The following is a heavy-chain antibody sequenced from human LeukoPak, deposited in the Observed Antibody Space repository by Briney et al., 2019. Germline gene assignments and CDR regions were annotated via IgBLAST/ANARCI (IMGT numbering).Heavy chain of an antibody. D-gene: IGHD7-27*01. Sequence: GGSLRLSCAASGFSFSSFFLNWVRLAPGRELEWVACISQDESETFYMDSVRGRFTISRDNTKKSLYLQMNSLRAEDTAVYFCVRDLGHSRHYFEYWGQGALVTVSS. CDR2: ISQDESET. CDR3: VRDLGHSRHYFEY. V-gene: IGHV3-7*01. J-gene: IGHJ4*02. CDR1: GFSFSSFF.